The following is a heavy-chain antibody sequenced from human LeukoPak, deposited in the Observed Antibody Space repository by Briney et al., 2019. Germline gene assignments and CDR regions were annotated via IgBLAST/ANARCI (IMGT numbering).Heavy chain of an antibody. Sequence: SETLSLTCTVSGGSISSSSYYWGWIRQPPGKGLEWIGSIYYSGSTYYNPSLKSRVTISVDTSKNQFSLKLSSVTAADTAVYYCARVGTYYYEFDYWGQGTLVTVSS. CDR2: IYYSGST. V-gene: IGHV4-39*07. CDR1: GGSISSSSYY. D-gene: IGHD3-22*01. J-gene: IGHJ4*02. CDR3: ARVGTYYYEFDY.